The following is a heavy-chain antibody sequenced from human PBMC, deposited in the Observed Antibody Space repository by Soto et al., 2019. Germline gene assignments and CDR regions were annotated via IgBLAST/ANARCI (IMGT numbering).Heavy chain of an antibody. CDR2: MNPNSGNT. CDR3: ARGSTPVCSGGSCYWGDAFDI. D-gene: IGHD2-15*01. V-gene: IGHV1-8*01. Sequence: GASVKVSCKASGYTFTSYDINWVRQATGQGLEWMGWMNPNSGNTGYAQKFQGRVTMTRNTSISTAYMELSSLRSEDTAVYYCARGSTPVCSGGSCYWGDAFDIWGQGTMVTVSS. CDR1: GYTFTSYD. J-gene: IGHJ3*02.